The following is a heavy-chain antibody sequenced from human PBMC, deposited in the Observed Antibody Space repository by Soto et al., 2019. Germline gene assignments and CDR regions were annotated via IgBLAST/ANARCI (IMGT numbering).Heavy chain of an antibody. CDR1: GFSVSSNY. J-gene: IGHJ4*02. CDR3: ARGLSRDYHDNRLHFHLDY. CDR2: LYSDGRA. D-gene: IGHD3-22*01. Sequence: LRLSCAAYGFSVSSNYLTWVRQSPGKVLKWVSVLYSDGRAFYADSVKGRFTISTDNSKNSVYLQMNTLRDEDTALYYCARGLSRDYHDNRLHFHLDYWGQGTLVTVSS. V-gene: IGHV3-53*01.